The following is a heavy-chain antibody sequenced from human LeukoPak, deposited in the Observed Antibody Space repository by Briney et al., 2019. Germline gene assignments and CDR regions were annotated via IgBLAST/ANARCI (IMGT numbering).Heavy chain of an antibody. V-gene: IGHV3-30*04. J-gene: IGHJ4*02. Sequence: GRSLRLSCAASGFTFSSYAMHWVRQAPGKGLEWVAVISYDGSNKYYADSVKGRFTISRDNSKNTLYLQMNSLRAEDTAVYYCARDRRAMVGLWGQGILVTVSS. CDR1: GFTFSSYA. D-gene: IGHD5-18*01. CDR2: ISYDGSNK. CDR3: ARDRRAMVGL.